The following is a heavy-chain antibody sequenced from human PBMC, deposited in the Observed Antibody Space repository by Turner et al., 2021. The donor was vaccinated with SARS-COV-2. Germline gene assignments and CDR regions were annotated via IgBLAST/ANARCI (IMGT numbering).Heavy chain of an antibody. Sequence: QVQLVESGGGVVQPGRSLRLSCAVPGFTFSSYVMHWVRQAPGKGLEWVAVISYDGSNKYYADSVKGRFTISRDNSKNTLYLQMNSLRAEDTAVYYCAKKGDSYGYAGEYFDYWGQGTLVTVSS. D-gene: IGHD5-18*01. CDR1: GFTFSSYV. CDR2: ISYDGSNK. J-gene: IGHJ4*02. V-gene: IGHV3-30*18. CDR3: AKKGDSYGYAGEYFDY.